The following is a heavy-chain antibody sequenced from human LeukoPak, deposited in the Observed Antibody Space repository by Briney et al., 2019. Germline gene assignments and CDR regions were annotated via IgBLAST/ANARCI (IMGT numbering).Heavy chain of an antibody. CDR1: GGSISSGGYY. D-gene: IGHD3-22*01. Sequence: PSQTLSLTCTVSGGSISSGGYYWSWIRQHPGKGLEWIGEINHSGSTNYNPSLESRVTMSVDTSKNQFSLKLSSVTAADTAVYYCAGTLGDPNNSDSSGYYYYYGMDVWGQGTTVTVSS. J-gene: IGHJ6*02. V-gene: IGHV4-31*03. CDR3: AGTLGDPNNSDSSGYYYYYGMDV. CDR2: INHSGST.